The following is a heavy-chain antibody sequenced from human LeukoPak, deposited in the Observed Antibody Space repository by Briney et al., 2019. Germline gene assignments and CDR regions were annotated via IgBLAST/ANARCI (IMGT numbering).Heavy chain of an antibody. CDR3: ARVVYSGYDFRGAMDV. CDR2: IIDTGST. Sequence: SETLSLTCAVYGGSFSGYYWTWIRQPPGKGLEWIGEIIDTGSTKYNSSLKSRVTISVDTSKNQFSLSLDSVTAADTAVYYCARVVYSGYDFRGAMDVWGKGTTVTVSS. V-gene: IGHV4-34*12. CDR1: GGSFSGYY. D-gene: IGHD5-12*01. J-gene: IGHJ6*03.